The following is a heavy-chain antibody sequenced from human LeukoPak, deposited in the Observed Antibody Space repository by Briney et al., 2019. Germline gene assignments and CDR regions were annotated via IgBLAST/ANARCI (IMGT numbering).Heavy chain of an antibody. D-gene: IGHD3-10*01. CDR3: ARVSGFGSWDFDY. CDR2: IYYSGST. CDR1: GGSISSSSYY. J-gene: IGHJ4*02. V-gene: IGHV4-39*07. Sequence: SETLSLTCTVSGGSISSSSYYWGWIRQPPGKGLEWIGSIYYSGSTYYNPSLKSRVTISVDTFKNQFSLKLSSVTAADTAVYYCARVSGFGSWDFDYWGQGTLVTVSS.